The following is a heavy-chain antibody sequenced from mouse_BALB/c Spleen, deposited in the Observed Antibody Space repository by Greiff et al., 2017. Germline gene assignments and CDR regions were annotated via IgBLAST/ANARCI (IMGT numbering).Heavy chain of an antibody. CDR2: ISSGSSTI. CDR3: ARSPFDY. CDR1: GFTFSSFG. Sequence: EVKLVESGGGLVQPGGSRKLSCAASGFTFSSFGMHWVRQAPEKGLEWVAYISSGSSTIYYADTVKGRFTISRDNPKNTLFLQMTSLRSEDTAMYYCARSPFDYWGQGTTLTVSS. V-gene: IGHV5-17*02. J-gene: IGHJ2*01.